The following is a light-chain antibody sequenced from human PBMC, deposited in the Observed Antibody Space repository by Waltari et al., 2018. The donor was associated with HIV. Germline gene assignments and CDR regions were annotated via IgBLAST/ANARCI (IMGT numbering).Light chain of an antibody. Sequence: QSALTQPPSASGSPGQSVTISCSGTSSHVGGYYLVSCYQHHAGPAPKLIIYDVTGQPSGVPDRFAGSRSGSTASLTVAGRRAEDEADYYCSSYAGNNNLYVCGTGTKVTVL. CDR2: DVT. CDR3: SSYAGNNNLYV. CDR1: SSHVGGYYL. J-gene: IGLJ1*01. V-gene: IGLV2-8*01.